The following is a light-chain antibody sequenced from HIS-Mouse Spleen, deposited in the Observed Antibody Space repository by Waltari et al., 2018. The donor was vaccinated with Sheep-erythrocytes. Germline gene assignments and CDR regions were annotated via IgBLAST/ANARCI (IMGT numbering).Light chain of an antibody. V-gene: IGLV2-23*01. CDR3: CSYAGSYTLV. CDR2: EGS. Sequence: QSALTQPASVSVSPGQSITISCTGTSSDVGSYNLVSWYQQHPGKAPKLMIYEGSKRPSGVSNRFSGSKSGNTASLTISGLQAEDEADYYCCSYAGSYTLVFGGGTKLTVL. J-gene: IGLJ2*01. CDR1: SSDVGSYNL.